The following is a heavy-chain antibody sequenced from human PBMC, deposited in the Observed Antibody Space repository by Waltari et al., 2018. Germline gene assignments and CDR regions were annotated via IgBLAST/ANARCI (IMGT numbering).Heavy chain of an antibody. CDR3: ARVYYGSGSYSFDY. CDR2: IYYSGST. D-gene: IGHD3-10*01. CDR1: GYSISSGYY. Sequence: QVQMQESGPGLVKPSETLSLTCAVSGYSISSGYYWGWIRQPPGKGLEWIGYIYYSGSTNYNPSLKSRVTISVDTSKNQFSLKLSSVTAADTAVYYCARVYYGSGSYSFDYWGQGTLVTVSS. V-gene: IGHV4-38-2*01. J-gene: IGHJ4*02.